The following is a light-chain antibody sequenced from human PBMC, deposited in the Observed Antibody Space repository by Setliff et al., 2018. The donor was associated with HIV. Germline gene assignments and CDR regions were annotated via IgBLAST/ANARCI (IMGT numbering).Light chain of an antibody. Sequence: QSALTQPASVSGSPGQSITISCTGTSSDVGAYNYVSWYQQHPGKAPKLMIYDVSNRPSGVSNRFSGSKSGNTASLTISGLQAEDEADYYCCAYAGSYTSLYVFGTGTKVTVL. CDR3: CAYAGSYTSLYV. V-gene: IGLV2-14*03. CDR1: SSDVGAYNY. CDR2: DVS. J-gene: IGLJ1*01.